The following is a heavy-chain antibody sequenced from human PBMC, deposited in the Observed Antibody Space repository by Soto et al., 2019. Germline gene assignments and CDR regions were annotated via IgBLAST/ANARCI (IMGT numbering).Heavy chain of an antibody. CDR3: AHSLYYDSSGYYYSGNWFDP. V-gene: IGHV2-5*02. D-gene: IGHD3-22*01. J-gene: IGHJ5*02. Sequence: QITLKESGPTLVKPTQTLTLTCTFSGFSLSTSGVGVGWIRQPPGKALEWLALIYWDDDKRYSPSLKSRLTITKDTSKNQVVLTMTNMDPVDTATYYCAHSLYYDSSGYYYSGNWFDPWGQGTLVTVSS. CDR1: GFSLSTSGVG. CDR2: IYWDDDK.